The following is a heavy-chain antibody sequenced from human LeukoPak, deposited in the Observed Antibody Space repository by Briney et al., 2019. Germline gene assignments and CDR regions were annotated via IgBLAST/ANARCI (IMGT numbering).Heavy chain of an antibody. Sequence: ASVKVSCKASGYTFTGYYMHWVRQAPGQGLEWMGWINPNSGGTNYAQKFQGRVTMTRDTSISTAYMELSRLRSDDTAVYYCASRHGYSSGWYSFDYWGQGTLVTVSS. CDR1: GYTFTGYY. V-gene: IGHV1-2*02. D-gene: IGHD6-19*01. CDR3: ASRHGYSSGWYSFDY. J-gene: IGHJ4*02. CDR2: INPNSGGT.